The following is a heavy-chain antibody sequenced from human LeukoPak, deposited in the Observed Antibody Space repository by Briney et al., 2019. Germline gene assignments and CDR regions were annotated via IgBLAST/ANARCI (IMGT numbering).Heavy chain of an antibody. Sequence: NLSETLSLTCAVYGGSFSGYYWSWIRQPPGKGLEWIGEINHSGSTNYSPSLKSRVTMSVDTSKNQFSLKLSSVTAADTAVYYCARDRYYYDSSARYFDYWGQGTLVTVSS. J-gene: IGHJ4*02. D-gene: IGHD3-22*01. CDR3: ARDRYYYDSSARYFDY. CDR2: INHSGST. V-gene: IGHV4-34*01. CDR1: GGSFSGYY.